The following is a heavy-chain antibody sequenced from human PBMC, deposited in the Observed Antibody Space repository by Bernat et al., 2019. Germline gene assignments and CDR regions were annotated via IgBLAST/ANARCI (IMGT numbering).Heavy chain of an antibody. Sequence: EVQLLESGGGLVQPGGSLRLSCAASGFIFTAYDMHWVRQAPGKGLVWVSVISSDGSDTTYADSVKGRFTLSRDNANNTVYLQMNSLRAEDTAIYYCARDRGGMGDYWGQGTLVTVSS. V-gene: IGHV3-74*01. CDR1: GFIFTAYD. CDR3: ARDRGGMGDY. J-gene: IGHJ4*02. CDR2: ISSDGSDT. D-gene: IGHD3-10*01.